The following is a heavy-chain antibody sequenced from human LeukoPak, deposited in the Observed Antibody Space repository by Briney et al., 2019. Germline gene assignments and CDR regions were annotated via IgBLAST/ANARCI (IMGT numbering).Heavy chain of an antibody. CDR2: ISGSGGST. J-gene: IGHJ4*02. CDR1: GFTFSSYA. Sequence: GGSLRLSCAASGFTFSSYAMSWVRQAPGKGLEWVSAISGSGGSTYYADSVKGRFTISRDNSKNTLYLQMNSLRAEDTAVYYCAKEFAYYDSSGFIPFDYWGQGTLVTVSS. V-gene: IGHV3-23*01. CDR3: AKEFAYYDSSGFIPFDY. D-gene: IGHD3-22*01.